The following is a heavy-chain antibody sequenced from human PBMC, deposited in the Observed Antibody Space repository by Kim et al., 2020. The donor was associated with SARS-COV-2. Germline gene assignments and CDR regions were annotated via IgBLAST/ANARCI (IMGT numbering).Heavy chain of an antibody. CDR3: ARQAKGYDFWSGRKTIPYGMDV. D-gene: IGHD3-3*01. CDR1: GGSISSSSYY. Sequence: SETLSLTCTVSGGSISSSSYYWGWIRQPPGKGLEWIGSIYYSGSTYYNPSLKSRVTISVDTSKNQFSLKLSSVTAADTAVYYCARQAKGYDFWSGRKTIPYGMDVWGQGTTVTVSS. CDR2: IYYSGST. J-gene: IGHJ6*02. V-gene: IGHV4-39*01.